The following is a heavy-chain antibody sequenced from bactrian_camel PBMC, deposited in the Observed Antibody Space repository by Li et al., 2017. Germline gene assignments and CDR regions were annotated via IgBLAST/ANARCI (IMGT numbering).Heavy chain of an antibody. CDR1: TYFHSEYC. D-gene: IGHD4*01. CDR2: IESVGAT. J-gene: IGHJ4*01. Sequence: DVQLVESGGGSVQAGGSLRLSCGPTTYFHSEYCMGWFRQAPGKEHEGVAIIESVGATTYADSVKGRFTISRDNARNMVYLQLNSVKSEDTAMYYCRRGDWNTDYNDALSHGTQVTVS. V-gene: IGHV3S10*01.